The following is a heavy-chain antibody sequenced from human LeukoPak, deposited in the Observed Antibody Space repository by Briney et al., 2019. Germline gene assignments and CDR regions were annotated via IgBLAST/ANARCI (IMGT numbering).Heavy chain of an antibody. CDR2: IYYSVST. CDR3: ARINYYDSSGYYYVVRVGAFDI. CDR1: GGSISSSSYY. J-gene: IGHJ3*02. V-gene: IGHV4-39*01. Sequence: SETLSLTCTVSGGSISSSSYYWGWIRQPPGKGLEWIGSIYYSVSTYYNPSLKSRVTISVDTSKNQFSLKLSPVTAADTAVYYCARINYYDSSGYYYVVRVGAFDIWGQGTMVTVSS. D-gene: IGHD3-22*01.